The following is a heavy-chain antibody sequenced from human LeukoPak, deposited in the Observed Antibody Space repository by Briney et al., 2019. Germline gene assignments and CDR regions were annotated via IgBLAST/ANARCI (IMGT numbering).Heavy chain of an antibody. CDR2: ISAYNGNT. Sequence: ASVKVSCKASGYTFTSYGISWVRQAPGQGLEWMGWISAYNGNTNYAQKLQGRVTMTTDTSTGTAYMELRSLRPDDTAVYYCARVWYDFWSGYSSSYMDVWGKGTTVTVSS. CDR3: ARVWYDFWSGYSSSYMDV. V-gene: IGHV1-18*01. CDR1: GYTFTSYG. D-gene: IGHD3-3*01. J-gene: IGHJ6*03.